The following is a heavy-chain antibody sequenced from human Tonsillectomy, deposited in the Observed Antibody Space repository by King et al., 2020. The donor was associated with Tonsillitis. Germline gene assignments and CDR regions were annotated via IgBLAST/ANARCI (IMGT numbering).Heavy chain of an antibody. CDR2: ISDDGGTT. CDR1: GFPFHDYT. Sequence: EVQLVESGGVVVQPGGSLRLSCAASGFPFHDYTMHWVRQGPGKGLEWVSLISDDGGTTYYADSVKGRFTVSRDNSKNSLYLQMNSLRTEDTALYYCAKGMVAATTAWFAPWGQGTLVTVSS. J-gene: IGHJ5*02. V-gene: IGHV3-43*01. CDR3: AKGMVAATTAWFAP. D-gene: IGHD2-15*01.